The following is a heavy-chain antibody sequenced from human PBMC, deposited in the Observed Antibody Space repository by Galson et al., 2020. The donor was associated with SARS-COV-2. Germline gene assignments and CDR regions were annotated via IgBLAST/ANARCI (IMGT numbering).Heavy chain of an antibody. CDR3: ARLRLARVQDIVVVPAAIPGPTNWFDP. CDR1: GGSISSSSYY. Sequence: SETLSLTCTVSGGSISSSSYYWGWIRQPPGKGLEWIGSIYYSRSTYYNPSLKSRVTISVDTSKNQFSLKLSSVTAADTAVYYWARLRLARVQDIVVVPAAIPGPTNWFDPWGQGTLVTVSS. V-gene: IGHV4-39*01. D-gene: IGHD2-2*01. J-gene: IGHJ5*02. CDR2: IYYSRST.